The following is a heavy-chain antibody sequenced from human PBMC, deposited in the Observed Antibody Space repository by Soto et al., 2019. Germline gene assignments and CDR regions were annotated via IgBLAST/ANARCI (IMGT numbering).Heavy chain of an antibody. V-gene: IGHV1-69*10. CDR3: AKEKSRYDRSGYYRPDY. D-gene: IGHD3-22*01. Sequence: GASVKVSCKSSGDTFTFYAISWVRQAPGQGLEWMGGIIPMLNTPSYAQKFQDRVNITADKFTSTAYMELSGLRSEDTAVYYCAKEKSRYDRSGYYRPDYWGQGTLVTVSS. J-gene: IGHJ4*02. CDR2: IIPMLNTP. CDR1: GDTFTFYA.